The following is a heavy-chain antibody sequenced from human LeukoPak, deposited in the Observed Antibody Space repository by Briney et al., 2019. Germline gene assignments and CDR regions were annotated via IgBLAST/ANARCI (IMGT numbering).Heavy chain of an antibody. V-gene: IGHV3-30*04. CDR1: GFTFSSYA. CDR2: ISYDGSNK. CDR3: ARDLEVAGQVGGDY. D-gene: IGHD6-19*01. J-gene: IGHJ4*02. Sequence: GGSLRLSCAASGFTFSSYAMHWVRQAPGKGLEWVAVISYDGSNKYYADSVKGRFTISRDNSKNTLYLQMNSLRAEDTAVYYCARDLEVAGQVGGDYWGQGTLVTVSS.